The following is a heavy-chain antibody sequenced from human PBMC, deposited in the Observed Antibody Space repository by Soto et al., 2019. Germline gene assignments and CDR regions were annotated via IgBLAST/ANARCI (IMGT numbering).Heavy chain of an antibody. Sequence: EVQLVESGGTLVQPGGSLRLSCAASGFIFSTYSMNWVRQAPGKGLEWVSYISYSGSTIYYADSVKGRFTISRDNAKNSLYLEMNRLRAEDTAVYYCARDLGSSGWYGWFDPWGQGTLVTVSS. CDR1: GFIFSTYS. CDR3: ARDLGSSGWYGWFDP. J-gene: IGHJ5*02. CDR2: ISYSGSTI. D-gene: IGHD6-19*01. V-gene: IGHV3-48*01.